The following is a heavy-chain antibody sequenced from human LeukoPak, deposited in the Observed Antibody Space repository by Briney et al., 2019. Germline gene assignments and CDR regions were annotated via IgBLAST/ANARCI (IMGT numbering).Heavy chain of an antibody. D-gene: IGHD2-2*01. V-gene: IGHV4-4*07. CDR2: ICTSGST. Sequence: SETLSLTCTVSGGSISSYYWSWIRQPAGKGLEWIGRICTSGSTNYNPSLKSRVTMSVDTSKNQFSLKLSSVTAADTAVYYCARQRHQLPKGYFDYWGQGTLVTVSS. CDR3: ARQRHQLPKGYFDY. J-gene: IGHJ4*02. CDR1: GGSISSYY.